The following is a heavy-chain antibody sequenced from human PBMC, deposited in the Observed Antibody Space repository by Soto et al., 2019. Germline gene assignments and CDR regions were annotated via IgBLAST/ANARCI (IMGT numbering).Heavy chain of an antibody. CDR3: ARGFTYSISQFWRYYCDY. Sequence: QVQLVQSGAELRKPGASMRVSCKALGYTLTSYYMHWVRQAPRQGLEWMGMITPHVGSTRYTHKFQERVTMVSDTSASTVYMVLSSLRYEDTAVYYCARGFTYSISQFWRYYCDYWGQGTLVTVSS. D-gene: IGHD3-3*02. CDR1: GYTLTSYY. V-gene: IGHV1-46*01. J-gene: IGHJ4*02. CDR2: ITPHVGST.